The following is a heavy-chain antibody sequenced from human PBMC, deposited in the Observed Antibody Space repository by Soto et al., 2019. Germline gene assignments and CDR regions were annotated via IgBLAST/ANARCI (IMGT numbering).Heavy chain of an antibody. CDR2: VYNTGGT. Sequence: QVQLQQSGPGLVKPSETLSFTCTVSSGPSSSHNWGWIRQSPGRGLEWIGYVYNTGGTSYNPSLKSRVTISADTSANHISLTLSFVSAADTAIYYCVRQGIANLHGLVDVWGQGTTVSVSS. J-gene: IGHJ6*02. CDR1: SGPSSSHN. D-gene: IGHD3-10*01. CDR3: VRQGIANLHGLVDV. V-gene: IGHV4-59*08.